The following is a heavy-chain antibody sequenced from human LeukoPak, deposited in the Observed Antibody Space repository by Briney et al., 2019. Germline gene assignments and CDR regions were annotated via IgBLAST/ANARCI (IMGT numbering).Heavy chain of an antibody. J-gene: IGHJ4*02. Sequence: GGSLRLSCAASGFTFSNYWTSWVRQPPGKGLEWVANMMQDGSEKYYAESVKGRFTISRNNAKNSLYLQMNSLRAEDTAVYYCARGARGFDYWGQGTLVTVSS. CDR1: GFTFSNYW. CDR2: MMQDGSEK. CDR3: ARGARGFDY. V-gene: IGHV3-7*01. D-gene: IGHD3-10*01.